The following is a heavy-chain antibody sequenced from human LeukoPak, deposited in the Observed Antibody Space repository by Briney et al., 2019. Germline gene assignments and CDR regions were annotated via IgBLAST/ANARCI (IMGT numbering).Heavy chain of an antibody. CDR1: GYTFTSYG. CDR2: ISAYNGDT. CDR3: ARDAKAVRVYYYYGMGV. Sequence: ASVKVSCKASGYTFTSYGISWVRQAPGQGLEWMGWISAYNGDTNYAQKLQGRVTMTTDTSTSTAYMELRSLRSDDTAVYYCARDAKAVRVYYYYGMGVWGQGTTVTVPS. D-gene: IGHD3-10*01. J-gene: IGHJ6*02. V-gene: IGHV1-18*01.